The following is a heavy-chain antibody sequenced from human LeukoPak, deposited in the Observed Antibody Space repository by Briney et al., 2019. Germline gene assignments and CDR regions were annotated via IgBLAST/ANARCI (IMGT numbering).Heavy chain of an antibody. V-gene: IGHV4-34*01. Sequence: PSETLSLTCAVYGGSFSGYYWSWIRQPPGKVLEWIGEINHSGSTNYNPSLKSRVTISVDTSKNQFSLKLSSVTAADTAVYYCARGRSRSGRSGYGYWGQGTLVTVSS. CDR2: INHSGST. CDR3: ARGRSRSGRSGYGY. J-gene: IGHJ4*02. D-gene: IGHD3-22*01. CDR1: GGSFSGYY.